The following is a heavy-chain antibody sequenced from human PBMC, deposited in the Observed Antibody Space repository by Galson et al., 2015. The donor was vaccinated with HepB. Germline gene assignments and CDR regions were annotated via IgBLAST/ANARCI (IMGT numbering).Heavy chain of an antibody. Sequence: QSGAEVKKPGESLKISCKGSGYSFTSYWIGWVRQMPGKGLEWMGIIYPGDSDTSYSRSLQGQVTISADKSISTAYLQWSSLKAPDTAMYYCARQLWSHSWYFDLWGRGSLVTVSS. CDR3: ARQLWSHSWYFDL. CDR2: IYPGDSDT. CDR1: GYSFTSYW. V-gene: IGHV5-51*01. D-gene: IGHD5-18*01. J-gene: IGHJ2*01.